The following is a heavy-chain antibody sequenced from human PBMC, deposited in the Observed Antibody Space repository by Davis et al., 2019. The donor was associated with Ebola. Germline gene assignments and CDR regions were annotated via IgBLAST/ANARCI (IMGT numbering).Heavy chain of an antibody. V-gene: IGHV1-18*01. J-gene: IGHJ4*02. D-gene: IGHD1-26*01. Sequence: NVQGRVTMTTDTSASTAYMELRSLRSDDTAVYYCARWGQGGVGATLFDYWGQGTLVTVSS. CDR3: ARWGQGGVGATLFDY.